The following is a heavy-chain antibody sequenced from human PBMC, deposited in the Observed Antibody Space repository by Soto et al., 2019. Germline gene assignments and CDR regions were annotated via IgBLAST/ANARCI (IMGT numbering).Heavy chain of an antibody. Sequence: SETLSLTCAVYGTSFSGYYWSWIRQPPGKGLEGIGEINHSGSPNSNPSLKSRVTISADTSTNQSSLKLSSVTAADPAVYYCARTYSRGYYYYGMDVWGQGTTVTVSS. CDR1: GTSFSGYY. D-gene: IGHD3-22*01. CDR2: INHSGSP. V-gene: IGHV4-34*01. CDR3: ARTYSRGYYYYGMDV. J-gene: IGHJ6*02.